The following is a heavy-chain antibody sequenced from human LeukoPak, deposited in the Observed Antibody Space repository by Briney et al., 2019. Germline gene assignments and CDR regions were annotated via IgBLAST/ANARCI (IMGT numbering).Heavy chain of an antibody. Sequence: GGSLRLSCAASGFTFSDYYMSWIRQAPGKGLEWVSYISSSGSTIYYADSVKGRFTISRDNAKNSLYLQMNSLRAEDTAVYYCARADREVLRYFDWPNRWFDPWGQGTLVTVSS. CDR2: ISSSGSTI. V-gene: IGHV3-11*04. D-gene: IGHD3-9*01. J-gene: IGHJ5*02. CDR1: GFTFSDYY. CDR3: ARADREVLRYFDWPNRWFDP.